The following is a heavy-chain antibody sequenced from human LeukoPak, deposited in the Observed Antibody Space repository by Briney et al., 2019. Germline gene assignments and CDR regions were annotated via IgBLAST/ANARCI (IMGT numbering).Heavy chain of an antibody. V-gene: IGHV4-39*07. Sequence: SETLSLTCTVSGGSISSSSYYWGWIRQPPGKGLEWIGSIYYSGSTYYNPSLKSRVTISVDRSKNQFSLKLSSVTAADTAVYYCARDNGAAHDAFDIWGQGTMVTVSS. J-gene: IGHJ3*02. CDR1: GGSISSSSYY. D-gene: IGHD6-6*01. CDR2: IYYSGST. CDR3: ARDNGAAHDAFDI.